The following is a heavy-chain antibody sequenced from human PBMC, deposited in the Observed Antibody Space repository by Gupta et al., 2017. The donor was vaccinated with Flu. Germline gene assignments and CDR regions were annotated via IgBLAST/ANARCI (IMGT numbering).Heavy chain of an antibody. D-gene: IGHD3-16*01. Sequence: WGWIRQPPGKGLEWIGSIPYRGSTFYNPSLKSRITISVDTSKNQFSLQLNSVTATDTAVYYCARHFGSRQTGYDYRLPFDSWGQGTLVTVSS. J-gene: IGHJ4*02. V-gene: IGHV4-39*01. CDR3: ARHFGSRQTGYDYRLPFDS. CDR2: IPYRGST.